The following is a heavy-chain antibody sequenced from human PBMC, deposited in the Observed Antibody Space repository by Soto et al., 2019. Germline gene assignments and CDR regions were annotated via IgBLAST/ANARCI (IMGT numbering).Heavy chain of an antibody. V-gene: IGHV1-69*01. CDR2: FVPLFGTT. CDR1: GGTFSGYV. D-gene: IGHD3-16*01. CDR3: ATHGLGVSSPADFDN. Sequence: QLVQSGSEVKKPGSSVKVSCQASGGTFSGYVVTWVRQAPGQGLEWMGEFVPLFGTTNYAQRFSGRITITAEESTSTAYMELRTLRSDDTAVYYCATHGLGVSSPADFDNWGQGTLVTVSS. J-gene: IGHJ4*02.